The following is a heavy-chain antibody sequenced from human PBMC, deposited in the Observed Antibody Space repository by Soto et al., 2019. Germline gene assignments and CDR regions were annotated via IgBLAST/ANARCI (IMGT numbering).Heavy chain of an antibody. J-gene: IGHJ4*02. CDR3: ARDLSGDDFSD. Sequence: GGSLRLSCAASGFTFSSYGMHWVRQAPGKGLEWVAVIWYDGSNKYYADSVKGRFTISRDNSKNTLYLQMNSLRAEDTAVYYCARDLSGDDFSDWGQGTLVTVSS. D-gene: IGHD3-10*02. CDR1: GFTFSSYG. V-gene: IGHV3-33*01. CDR2: IWYDGSNK.